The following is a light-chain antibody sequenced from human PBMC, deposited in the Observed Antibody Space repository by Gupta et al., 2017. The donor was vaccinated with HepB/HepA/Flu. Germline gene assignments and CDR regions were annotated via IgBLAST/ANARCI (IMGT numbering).Light chain of an antibody. CDR1: QDISNY. CDR3: QQYDNLPASS. V-gene: IGKV1-33*01. Sequence: DIQMTQYPSSLSASVGDRVTITCQASQDISNYLNWYQQKPGKAPKLLIYDASNLETGVPSRFSGSGSGTDFTFTISSLLPEDIATYYCQQYDNLPASSFGQGTKLEIK. CDR2: DAS. J-gene: IGKJ2*04.